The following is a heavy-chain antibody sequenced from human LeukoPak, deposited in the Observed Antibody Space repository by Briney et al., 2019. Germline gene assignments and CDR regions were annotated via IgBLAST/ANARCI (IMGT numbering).Heavy chain of an antibody. CDR2: ISGSSAST. CDR3: AVGSYYFDY. Sequence: GGSLRLSCAASGFTFSTYPMNCVRQAPGKGLEWVSGISGSSASTYYADSVKGRFTISRDNSKNTLYVQMNSLRAEDTAVYYCAVGSYYFDYWGQGTLVTVSS. V-gene: IGHV3-23*01. CDR1: GFTFSTYP. J-gene: IGHJ4*02. D-gene: IGHD3-10*01.